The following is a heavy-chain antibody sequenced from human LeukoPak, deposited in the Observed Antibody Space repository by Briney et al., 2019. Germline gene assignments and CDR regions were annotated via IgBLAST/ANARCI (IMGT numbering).Heavy chain of an antibody. Sequence: PSATLSLTCTVSGDSISTPDWSWIRQSAGKGLEWIGRFYVGGNTRYNPSLNSRVTMSADTSKNLLSLTLTSLTAADTAVYYCARDRAGGYFDYWGRGTLVTVSS. CDR2: FYVGGNT. V-gene: IGHV4-4*07. J-gene: IGHJ4*02. CDR3: ARDRAGGYFDY. CDR1: GDSISTPD. D-gene: IGHD2-8*02.